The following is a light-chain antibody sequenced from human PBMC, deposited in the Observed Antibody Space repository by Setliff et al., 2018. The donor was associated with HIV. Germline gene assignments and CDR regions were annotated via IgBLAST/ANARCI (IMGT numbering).Light chain of an antibody. J-gene: IGLJ1*01. CDR3: SSYTTNTTFV. CDR2: EVS. V-gene: IGLV2-14*02. CDR1: SSDVGSYNL. Sequence: QSVLTQPASVSGSPGQSITISCTGTSSDVGSYNLVSWYQQHPGKAPKLMIYEVSKRPSGVSNRFPGSKSGNTASLTISGLQAEDEADYYCSSYTTNTTFVFGTGTKVTVL.